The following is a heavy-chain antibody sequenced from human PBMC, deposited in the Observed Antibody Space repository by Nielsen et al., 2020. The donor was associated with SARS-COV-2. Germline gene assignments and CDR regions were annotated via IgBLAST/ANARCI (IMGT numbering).Heavy chain of an antibody. D-gene: IGHD3-22*01. CDR3: ARHSSPPTNDY. CDR1: GGSVSSGDYY. Sequence: SETLSLTCTASGGSVSSGDYYWSWIRQSPGKGPEWIGYIHHSGSTNYNPALKSRVTISVDTSKNQFSLKLSSVTAADTAVYYCARHSSPPTNDYWGQGILVTVSS. J-gene: IGHJ4*02. V-gene: IGHV4-61*08. CDR2: IHHSGST.